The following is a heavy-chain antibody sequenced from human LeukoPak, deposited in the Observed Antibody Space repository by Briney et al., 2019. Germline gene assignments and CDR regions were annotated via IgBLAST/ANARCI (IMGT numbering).Heavy chain of an antibody. V-gene: IGHV1-3*01. CDR1: GYTFTSYA. J-gene: IGHJ4*02. Sequence: ASVKVSCKASGYTFTSYAMHWVRQAPGQRLEWMGWINAGNGNTKYSQKFQGRVTMTTDTSTSTAYMELRSLRSDDTAVYYCARDLGPPSLGDLDFDYWGQGTLVTVSS. D-gene: IGHD2-21*02. CDR2: INAGNGNT. CDR3: ARDLGPPSLGDLDFDY.